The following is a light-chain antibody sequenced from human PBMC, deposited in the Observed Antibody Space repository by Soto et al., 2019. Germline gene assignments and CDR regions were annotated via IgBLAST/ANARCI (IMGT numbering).Light chain of an antibody. V-gene: IGKV1-5*03. J-gene: IGKJ1*01. CDR3: QQYNSYWT. Sequence: DIPLTQSPSTLSASAGSRFAFXCRASQSISSWLAWYQQKPGKAPKLLIYKASSLESGVPSRFSGSGSGTEFTLTISSLQPDDFATYYCQQYNSYWTFGQGTKVDIK. CDR2: KAS. CDR1: QSISSW.